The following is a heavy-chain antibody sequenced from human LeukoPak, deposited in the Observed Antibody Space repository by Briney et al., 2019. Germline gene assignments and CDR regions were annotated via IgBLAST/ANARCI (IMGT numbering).Heavy chain of an antibody. CDR1: GGSFSGYY. CDR2: INHSGST. J-gene: IGHJ4*02. CDR3: ARDSSSWYLDY. V-gene: IGHV4-34*01. D-gene: IGHD6-13*01. Sequence: SETLSLTCAVYGGSFSGYYWSWIRQPPGKGLEWIGEINHSGSTNYNPSLKSRATISVDTSKNQFSLKLSSVTAADTAVYYCARDSSSWYLDYWGQGTLVTVSS.